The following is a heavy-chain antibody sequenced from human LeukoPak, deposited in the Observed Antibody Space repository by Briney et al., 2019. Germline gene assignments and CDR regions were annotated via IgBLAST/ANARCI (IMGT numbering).Heavy chain of an antibody. D-gene: IGHD6-19*01. CDR3: ARVCSSGKMARVVDY. CDR2: IYHSGST. CDR1: GGSFSAYY. V-gene: IGHV4-34*01. Sequence: SEALSLTCAVYGGSFSAYYWNWIRQPPGKGLEWIGEIYHSGSTNYNPSLKSRVTISVDKSKNQFSLKLSSVTAADTAVYYCARVCSSGKMARVVDYWGQGTLVTVSS. J-gene: IGHJ4*02.